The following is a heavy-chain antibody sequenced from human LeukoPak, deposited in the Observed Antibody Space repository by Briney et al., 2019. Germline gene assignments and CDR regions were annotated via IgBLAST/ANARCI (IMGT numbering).Heavy chain of an antibody. J-gene: IGHJ4*02. CDR2: TNTSGGTT. V-gene: IGHV1-46*03. CDR1: GYTFTSYY. Sequence: ASVKVSSKASGYTFTSYYMHSVRPTPGQGLEWMGITNTSGGTTSSAQKFQGRVTMTTDTSTSTAYMEMRSLRSDDTAVYYCARDQYYYDSSGYYRIHFDYWGQGTLVTVSS. CDR3: ARDQYYYDSSGYYRIHFDY. D-gene: IGHD3-22*01.